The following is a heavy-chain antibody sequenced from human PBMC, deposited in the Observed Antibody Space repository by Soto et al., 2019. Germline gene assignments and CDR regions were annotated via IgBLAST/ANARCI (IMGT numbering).Heavy chain of an antibody. V-gene: IGHV1-18*01. Sequence: ASVKVSCKASGYTFTRYGISWMRQAPGQGLEWMGWITAYNGNTNYAQKLQGRVTMTTDTSTSTAYMELRSLRSDDTAVYYCAREYDYIWGSYRPDPFWGQGTLVTVSS. D-gene: IGHD3-16*02. CDR1: GYTFTRYG. CDR2: ITAYNGNT. J-gene: IGHJ4*02. CDR3: AREYDYIWGSYRPDPF.